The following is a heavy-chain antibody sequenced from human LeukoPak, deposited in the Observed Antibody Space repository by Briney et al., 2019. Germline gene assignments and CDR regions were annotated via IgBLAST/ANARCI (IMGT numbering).Heavy chain of an antibody. CDR2: INPNSGGT. Sequence: ASVKVSCKASGYTFTGYYMHWVRQAPGQGLEWMGRINPNSGGTNYAQKFQGRVTMTRDTSISTAYMELSRLRSDDTAVYYCARGIGRQNSGYCIWYWGQGTLVTVSS. D-gene: IGHD5-12*01. CDR3: ARGIGRQNSGYCIWY. CDR1: GYTFTGYY. V-gene: IGHV1-2*06. J-gene: IGHJ4*02.